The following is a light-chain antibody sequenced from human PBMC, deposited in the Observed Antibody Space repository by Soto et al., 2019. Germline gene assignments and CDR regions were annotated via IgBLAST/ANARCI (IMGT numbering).Light chain of an antibody. Sequence: EIVLTQSPGTLSLSPGARATLSCRASQSVSSSYLAWYQQKPGQAPRLLISGASRRDTGIPDRFSGSGSGTDFPLTISRLELEDFAVYYGQQYGSSLLTFGGGTKVEIK. CDR3: QQYGSSLLT. CDR2: GAS. V-gene: IGKV3-20*01. CDR1: QSVSSSY. J-gene: IGKJ4*01.